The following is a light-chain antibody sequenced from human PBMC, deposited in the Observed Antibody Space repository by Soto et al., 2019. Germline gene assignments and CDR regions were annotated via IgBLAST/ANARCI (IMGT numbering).Light chain of an antibody. Sequence: EIVLTQSPGTLSLSPGERATLSCRASQSVSSSSLAWYQQKPGQAPRLLIYATSSRAAGIPDRFSGSGSGTDFTLTISRLEPEDFAEYYCQQYGSSPWTFGQGTKVEIK. J-gene: IGKJ1*01. CDR1: QSVSSSS. CDR2: ATS. CDR3: QQYGSSPWT. V-gene: IGKV3-20*01.